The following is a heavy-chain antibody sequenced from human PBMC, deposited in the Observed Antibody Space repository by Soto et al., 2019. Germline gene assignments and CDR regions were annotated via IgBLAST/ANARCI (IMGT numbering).Heavy chain of an antibody. J-gene: IGHJ6*02. V-gene: IGHV3-30-3*01. D-gene: IGHD3-10*01. Sequence: QVQLVESGGGVVQPGTSLRLSCAASGFTFSVYAIHWVRQAPGKGLQWVAVISYDGSEKYYADSVKGRFTISRDNSKNTVYLQMNSLRAEDTAVYYCARRKAGSGTPYYYYYAMGAWGQGTTVTVSS. CDR3: ARRKAGSGTPYYYYYAMGA. CDR2: ISYDGSEK. CDR1: GFTFSVYA.